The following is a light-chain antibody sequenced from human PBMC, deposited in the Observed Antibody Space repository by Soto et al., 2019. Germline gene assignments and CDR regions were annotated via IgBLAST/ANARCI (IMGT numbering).Light chain of an antibody. J-gene: IGKJ4*01. Sequence: GTPSVSPRERAALSFRASQSVSSNLAWYQQKPGQAPRLLIYGASNRATGIPDRFSGSGSGTDFTLTISRLEPEDFAVYYCQQYSSSPLTFGGGTKVDIK. V-gene: IGKV3-20*01. CDR3: QQYSSSPLT. CDR2: GAS. CDR1: QSVSSN.